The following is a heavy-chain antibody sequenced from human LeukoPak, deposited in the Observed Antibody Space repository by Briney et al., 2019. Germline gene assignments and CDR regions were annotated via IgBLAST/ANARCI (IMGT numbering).Heavy chain of an antibody. CDR1: GFTVSSNY. V-gene: IGHV3-53*01. CDR3: ARDGVGYRYGIFDY. Sequence: GGSLRLSCAVSGFTVSSNYMTWVRQAPGKGLGWVSVIYSDGSTYYADSVKGRFTISRDNSKNTLYLQMNSLRAEDTAVYYCARDGVGYRYGIFDYWGQGTLVTVSS. CDR2: IYSDGST. J-gene: IGHJ4*02. D-gene: IGHD5-18*01.